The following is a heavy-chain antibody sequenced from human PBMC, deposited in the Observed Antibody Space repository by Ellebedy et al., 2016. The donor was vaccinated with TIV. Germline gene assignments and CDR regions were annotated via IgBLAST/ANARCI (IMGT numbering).Heavy chain of an antibody. V-gene: IGHV3-53*01. CDR2: IFSAADGGET. CDR1: GFPVTSNY. D-gene: IGHD4-11*01. Sequence: PGGSLRLSCAASGFPVTSNYMNWVRQAPGKGLEWVSVIFSAADGGETHYADSVKGRFTISRDNAKNTLYLQMNSLRAEDKAVYYCARGDVTGMTTETFDPWGQGTLVTVSS. J-gene: IGHJ5*02. CDR3: ARGDVTGMTTETFDP.